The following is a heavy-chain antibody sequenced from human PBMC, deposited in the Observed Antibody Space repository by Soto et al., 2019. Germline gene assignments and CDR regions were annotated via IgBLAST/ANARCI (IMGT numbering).Heavy chain of an antibody. CDR2: IYYSGST. V-gene: IGHV4-30-4*01. J-gene: IGHJ5*02. CDR1: GGSISSGDYY. D-gene: IGHD2-15*01. Sequence: PSETLSLTCTVSGGSISSGDYYWSWIRQPPGKGLEWIGYIYYSGSTYYNPSLKSRVTISVDTSKNQFSLKLSSVTAADTAVYYCAREALGYCSGGSCPPGNWFDPWGQGTLVTVSS. CDR3: AREALGYCSGGSCPPGNWFDP.